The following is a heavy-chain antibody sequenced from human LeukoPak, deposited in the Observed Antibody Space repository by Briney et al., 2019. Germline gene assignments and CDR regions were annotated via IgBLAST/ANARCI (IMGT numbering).Heavy chain of an antibody. Sequence: ASVKVSCKASGYTFTSYYMHWVRQAPGQGLEWMGIINPSGGSTSYAQKFQGRVTMTRDTSTRTVYMELSSLRSEDTAVYYCARDRVVVITGSDAFDIWGQGTMVTVSS. CDR3: ARDRVVVITGSDAFDI. CDR1: GYTFTSYY. J-gene: IGHJ3*02. D-gene: IGHD3-22*01. CDR2: INPSGGST. V-gene: IGHV1-46*01.